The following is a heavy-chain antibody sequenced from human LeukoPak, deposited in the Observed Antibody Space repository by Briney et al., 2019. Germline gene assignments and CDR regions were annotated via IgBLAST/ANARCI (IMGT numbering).Heavy chain of an antibody. CDR1: GFTFSGYA. CDR3: AKAGLAVVVVVAATFFDY. V-gene: IGHV3-21*04. D-gene: IGHD2-15*01. J-gene: IGHJ4*02. CDR2: IISSSSHI. Sequence: GGSLRLSCAASGFTFSGYAMNWVRQAPGKGLEWVSCIISSSSHIYYADSVKGRFTISRDNAENSLYLQMNSLRAEDTALYYCAKAGLAVVVVVAATFFDYWGQGTLVTVSS.